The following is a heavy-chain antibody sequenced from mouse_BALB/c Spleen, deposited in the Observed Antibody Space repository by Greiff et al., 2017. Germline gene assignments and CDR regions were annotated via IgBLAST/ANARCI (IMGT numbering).Heavy chain of an antibody. V-gene: IGHV2-6-7*01. CDR2: IWGDGST. D-gene: IGHD2-10*02. Sequence: QVQLKESGPGLVAPSQSLSITCTVSGFSLTGYGVNWVRQPPGKGLEWLGMIWGDGSTDYNSALKSRLSISKDNSKSQVFLKMNSLQTDDTARYYCARDKKYGNWYYYAMDYWGQGTSVTVSS. CDR1: GFSLTGYG. J-gene: IGHJ4*01. CDR3: ARDKKYGNWYYYAMDY.